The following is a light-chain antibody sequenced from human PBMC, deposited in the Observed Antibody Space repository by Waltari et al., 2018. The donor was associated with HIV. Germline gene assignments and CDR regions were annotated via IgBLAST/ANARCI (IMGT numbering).Light chain of an antibody. CDR3: STWDSSRSAWV. CDR2: RNN. V-gene: IGLV10-54*04. CDR1: SNNVGNQG. Sequence: QAGLTQPPSVSKDLRQTATLTCTGNSNNVGNQGAAWLQRHQGHPPKLLSYRNNNRPSAISEGVSASRSGSTAALTITGRQPEDEADYYCSTWDSSRSAWVFGGGTKLTVL. J-gene: IGLJ3*02.